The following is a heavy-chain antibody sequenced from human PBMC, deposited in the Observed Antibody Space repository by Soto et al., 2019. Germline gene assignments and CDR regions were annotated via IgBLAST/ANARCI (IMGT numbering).Heavy chain of an antibody. CDR2: IYYSGGT. D-gene: IGHD3-16*02. J-gene: IGHJ4*02. Sequence: SSETLSLTCTVSGASIGSGDYYWSCIRQHPGKGLEWIGYIYYSGGTYYNPSLKSRVTISVDTSKNQFSLKLTSVTVADTAVYYCARCVRLGHLSFRYWSQGTLVTV. CDR1: GASIGSGDYY. V-gene: IGHV4-31*02. CDR3: ARCVRLGHLSFRY.